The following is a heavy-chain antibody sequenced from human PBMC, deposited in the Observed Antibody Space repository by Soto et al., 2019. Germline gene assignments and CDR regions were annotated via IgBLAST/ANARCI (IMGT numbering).Heavy chain of an antibody. D-gene: IGHD2-15*01. CDR2: IYPGDSDT. V-gene: IGHV5-51*01. CDR3: ARTPCVSSGGSCNLYGMAG. J-gene: IGHJ6*02. CDR1: GYIFSSYW. Sequence: GASMKSSNKRSGYIFSSYWIGGGLQMPGKGQEWMGIIYPGDSDTRYSPSFQGQVTISADKSISTAYLQWSSLKASDTAMYYGARTPCVSSGGSCNLYGMAGWGHGTMVTVS.